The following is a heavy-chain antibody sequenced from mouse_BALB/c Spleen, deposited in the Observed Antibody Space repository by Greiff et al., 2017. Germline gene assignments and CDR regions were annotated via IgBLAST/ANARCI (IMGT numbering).Heavy chain of an antibody. CDR2: IDPANGNT. CDR3: ARWGDYASWFAY. J-gene: IGHJ3*01. D-gene: IGHD2-4*01. V-gene: IGHV14-3*02. Sequence: EVQLQQSGAELVKPGASVKLSCTASGFNIKDTYMHWVKQRPEQGLEWIGRIDPANGNTKYDPKFQGKATITADTSSNSAYLQRSSLTSEDTAVYYCARWGDYASWFAYWGQGTLVTVSA. CDR1: GFNIKDTY.